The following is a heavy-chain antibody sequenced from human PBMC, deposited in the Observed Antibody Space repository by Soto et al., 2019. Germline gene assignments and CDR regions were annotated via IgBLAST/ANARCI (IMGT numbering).Heavy chain of an antibody. CDR1: GGSISSSSYY. Sequence: SETLSLTCTVSGGSISSSSYYWGWIRQPPGKGLEWIGSIYYSGSTYYNPSLKSRVTISVDTSKNQFSLKLSSVTAADTAVYYFASHRRQFCSGCSCYLGWFDPWGQGTLVTVSS. D-gene: IGHD2-15*01. CDR3: ASHRRQFCSGCSCYLGWFDP. J-gene: IGHJ5*02. V-gene: IGHV4-39*01. CDR2: IYYSGST.